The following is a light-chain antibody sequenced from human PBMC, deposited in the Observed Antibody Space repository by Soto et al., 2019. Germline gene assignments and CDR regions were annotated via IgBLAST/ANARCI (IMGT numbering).Light chain of an antibody. CDR1: QSVSDYR. CDR2: AAS. Sequence: DIVLTQSPGTLCLSPGQRATLSCRAGQSVSDYRLAWYQLRPGQPPRLLISAASTRAAGVPVRFGGSGSGTDFILTITRLQPEDFAVYYCQQYGASPITVGQGTRLEI. J-gene: IGKJ5*01. CDR3: QQYGASPIT. V-gene: IGKV3-20*01.